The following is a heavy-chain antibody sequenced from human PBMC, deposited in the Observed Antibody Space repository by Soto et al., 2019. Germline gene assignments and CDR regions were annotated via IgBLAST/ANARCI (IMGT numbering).Heavy chain of an antibody. D-gene: IGHD1-7*01. V-gene: IGHV6-1*01. Sequence: PSQTLSLTCAISGDSVSSNSAAWNWIMQSPSRGLEWLGRTYYRSKWYNDYAVSVKSRITINPDTSKNQFSLQLNSVTPEDTAVYYCARANWNYRPRFDYWGQGTLVTVS. CDR2: TYYRSKWYN. J-gene: IGHJ4*02. CDR1: GDSVSSNSAA. CDR3: ARANWNYRPRFDY.